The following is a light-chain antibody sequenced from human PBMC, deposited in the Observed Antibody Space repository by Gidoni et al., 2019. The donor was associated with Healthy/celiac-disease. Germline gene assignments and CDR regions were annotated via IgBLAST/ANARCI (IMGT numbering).Light chain of an antibody. CDR1: QRVSSSY. Sequence: EIVLTQPPGTLSLSPGERATLSCRASQRVSSSYLAWYQQKPGQAPRLLIYGASSRATGIPDRFSGSGSGTDFTLTISRLEPEDFAVYYCQQYGSSSWTFXXXTKVEIK. J-gene: IGKJ1*01. CDR3: QQYGSSSWT. V-gene: IGKV3-20*01. CDR2: GAS.